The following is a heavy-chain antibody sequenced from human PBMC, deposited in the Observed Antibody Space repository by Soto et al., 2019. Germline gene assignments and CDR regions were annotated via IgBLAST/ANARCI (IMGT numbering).Heavy chain of an antibody. J-gene: IGHJ4*01. CDR1: GFTFSSYS. CDR2: INSRSSSI. V-gene: IGHV3-48*01. Sequence: EVQLVESGGGLVQPGGSLRLSCAASGFTFSSYSMNWVRQAPGKGLEWVSYINSRSSSIYYADSVKGRFTISGDSAKNSLYLQMNSLRAEDTAVYYCARGNGDWGFAAYWGQGTLVTVSS. CDR3: ARGNGDWGFAAY. D-gene: IGHD2-21*01.